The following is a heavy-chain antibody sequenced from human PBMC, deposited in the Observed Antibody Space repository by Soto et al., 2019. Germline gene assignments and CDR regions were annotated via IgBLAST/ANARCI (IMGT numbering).Heavy chain of an antibody. Sequence: QVQLQQWGAGLLKPSETLSLTCAVYGGSFSGYYWSWIRQPPGKGLEWIGEINHSGSTNYNPSLESRVTISVDTSKNQFSLKLSSVTAADTAVYYCARLVVVAATPDYWGQGTLVTVSS. V-gene: IGHV4-34*01. CDR1: GGSFSGYY. J-gene: IGHJ4*02. D-gene: IGHD2-15*01. CDR2: INHSGST. CDR3: ARLVVVAATPDY.